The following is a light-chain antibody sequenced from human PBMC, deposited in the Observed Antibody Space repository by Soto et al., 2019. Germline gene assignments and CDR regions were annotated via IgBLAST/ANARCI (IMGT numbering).Light chain of an antibody. CDR2: EGS. V-gene: IGLV2-23*01. CDR3: CSYAGSSTYV. Sequence: QSALTQPASVSGSPGQSITISCTGTSSDVGSYNLVSWYQQHPGKATKLMIYEGSKRPSGVSNRFSGYKSGNTASLTIYGLQAEDEADYYCCSYAGSSTYVFGTGTKVTVL. CDR1: SSDVGSYNL. J-gene: IGLJ1*01.